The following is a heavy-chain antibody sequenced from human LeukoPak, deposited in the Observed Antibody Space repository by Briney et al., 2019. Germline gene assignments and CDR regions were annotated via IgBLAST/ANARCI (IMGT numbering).Heavy chain of an antibody. Sequence: GGSLRLSCTASGFTFGGFAMSWFRQAPGRGLEWVGFIRSKSYGETTEYTASVKGRFTISRDDSKSIAYLQMNSLKTEDTAVYFCTSFCGGDCFSTASYWGQGTLVTVSS. J-gene: IGHJ4*02. CDR3: TSFCGGDCFSTASY. V-gene: IGHV3-49*01. CDR1: GFTFGGFA. CDR2: IRSKSYGETT. D-gene: IGHD2-21*02.